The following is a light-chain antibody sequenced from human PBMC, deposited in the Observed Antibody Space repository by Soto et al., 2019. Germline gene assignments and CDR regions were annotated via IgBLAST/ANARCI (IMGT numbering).Light chain of an antibody. V-gene: IGLV2-14*01. Sequence: QSALTQPASVSGSPGQSITISCIGTSTDIGTYNYVAWYQQHPAKTPKLIIYRVSYRPSGASNRFSGSKSANTASLTISGLQAEDEADYYCSSYTTAGTYVFGPGTKVTVL. CDR1: STDIGTYNY. CDR2: RVS. J-gene: IGLJ1*01. CDR3: SSYTTAGTYV.